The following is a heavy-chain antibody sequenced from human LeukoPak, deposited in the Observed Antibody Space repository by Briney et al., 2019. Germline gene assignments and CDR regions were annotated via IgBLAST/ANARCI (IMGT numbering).Heavy chain of an antibody. CDR1: GGSISSGGYY. CDR3: ARVRRGSGYLDY. D-gene: IGHD2-15*01. V-gene: IGHV4-31*03. CDR2: IYYSGST. Sequence: SETLSLTRTVSGGSISSGGYYWSWIRQHPGKGLEWIGYIYYSGSTYYNPSLKSRVTISVDTSKNQFSLKLSSVTAADTAVYYCARVRRGSGYLDYWGQGTLVTVSS. J-gene: IGHJ4*02.